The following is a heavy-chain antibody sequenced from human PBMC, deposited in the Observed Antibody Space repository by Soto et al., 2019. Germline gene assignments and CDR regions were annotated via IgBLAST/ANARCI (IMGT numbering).Heavy chain of an antibody. J-gene: IGHJ4*02. Sequence: EVQLVESGGGLVQPAGSLRLSCAASGFTFSTYWMSWVRQAPGKGLEWVANIKQDGGEKYYLDSVKGRFTISRDNAKNSLYLQMNSLRAEDTAVYYCARETSAAWPYYLDYWGQGTLVTVSS. V-gene: IGHV3-7*01. D-gene: IGHD3-10*01. CDR1: GFTFSTYW. CDR2: IKQDGGEK. CDR3: ARETSAAWPYYLDY.